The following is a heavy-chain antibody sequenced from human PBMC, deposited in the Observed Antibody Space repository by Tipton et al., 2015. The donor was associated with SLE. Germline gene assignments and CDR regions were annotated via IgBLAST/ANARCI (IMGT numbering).Heavy chain of an antibody. CDR1: GGSFSGYY. D-gene: IGHD6-6*01. J-gene: IGHJ6*02. CDR2: INHSGST. Sequence: TLSLTCAVYGGSFSGYYWSWIRQPPGKGLEWIGEINHSGSTNYNPSLKSRVTISVDTSKNQFSLKLSSVTAADTAVYCCARDVRYYGMDVWGQGTTVTVSS. CDR3: ARDVRYYGMDV. V-gene: IGHV4-34*01.